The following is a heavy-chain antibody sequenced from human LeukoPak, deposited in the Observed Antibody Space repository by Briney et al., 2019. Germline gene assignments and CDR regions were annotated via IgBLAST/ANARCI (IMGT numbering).Heavy chain of an antibody. CDR2: IFPSGGEI. CDR3: ATYRQVLLPFES. J-gene: IGHJ4*02. CDR1: GFTFSTFA. D-gene: IGHD2-8*02. V-gene: IGHV3-23*01. Sequence: GGSLRLSCAASGFTFSTFAMIWVRQPPGKGLEWVSRIFPSGGEIHYADSVRGRFTISRDNSKSTLSMQMNSLRAEDTAIYYCATYRQVLLPFESWGQGTLVTVSS.